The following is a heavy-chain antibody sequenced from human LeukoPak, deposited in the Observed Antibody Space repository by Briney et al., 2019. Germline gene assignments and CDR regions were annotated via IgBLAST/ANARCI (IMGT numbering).Heavy chain of an antibody. CDR3: ARAYSERYGLGYYYMDV. J-gene: IGHJ6*03. Sequence: GGSLRLSCAASGFTFSSYWMSWVRQAPGKGLECVAKIKQDGSEKYYVDSVKGRFTISRDNAKKSVYLQMNSLRVEDTAVYYCARAYSERYGLGYYYMDVWGKGTTVTISS. CDR2: IKQDGSEK. CDR1: GFTFSSYW. D-gene: IGHD1-26*01. V-gene: IGHV3-7*01.